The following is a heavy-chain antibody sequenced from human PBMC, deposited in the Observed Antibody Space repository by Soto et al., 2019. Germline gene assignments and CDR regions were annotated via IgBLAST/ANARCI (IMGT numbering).Heavy chain of an antibody. J-gene: IGHJ4*02. CDR2: ISYDGSNK. CDR1: GFTFSSYA. CDR3: ARATYYYDSRLFDY. Sequence: PGGSLRLSCAASGFTFSSYAMHWVRQAPGKGLEWVAVISYDGSNKYYADSVKGRFTISRDNSKNTLYLQMNSLRAEDTAVYYCARATYYYDSRLFDYWGQGTLVTVSS. D-gene: IGHD3-22*01. V-gene: IGHV3-30-3*01.